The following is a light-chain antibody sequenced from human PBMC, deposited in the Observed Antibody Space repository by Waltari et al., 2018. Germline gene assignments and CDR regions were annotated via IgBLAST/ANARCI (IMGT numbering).Light chain of an antibody. CDR1: QSVSSIS. Sequence: IVLTQSPDTLSLSQGERATLSCRASQSVSSISLFWLHQKPGQAPRLVIYGTSNRATGFPDRFSGSGSGTDFTLTISRLEPEDFAMYYCQQYDGSVLTFGGGTKVEL. CDR2: GTS. V-gene: IGKV3-20*01. J-gene: IGKJ4*01. CDR3: QQYDGSVLT.